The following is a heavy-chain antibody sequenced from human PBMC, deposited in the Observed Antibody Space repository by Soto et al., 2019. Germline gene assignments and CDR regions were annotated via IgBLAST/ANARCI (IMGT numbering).Heavy chain of an antibody. CDR3: ARLHLLIAAAGTHKWFDP. V-gene: IGHV5-51*01. J-gene: IGHJ5*02. CDR1: GYSFTSYW. CDR2: IYPGDSDT. Sequence: PGESLKISCKGSGYSFTSYWICWVRQMPVKGLEWMGIIYPGDSDTRYSPSFQGQVTISADKSISTAYLQWSSLKASDTAMYYCARLHLLIAAAGTHKWFDPWGQGTLVTVSS. D-gene: IGHD6-13*01.